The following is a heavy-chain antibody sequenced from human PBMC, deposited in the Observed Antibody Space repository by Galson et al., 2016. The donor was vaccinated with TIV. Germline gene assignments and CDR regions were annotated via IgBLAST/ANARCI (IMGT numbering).Heavy chain of an antibody. CDR1: GFTFNSYP. CDR3: ARVYADYYFDY. Sequence: SLRLSCAASGFTFNSYPMHWVRQALGKGLEWVAYISFDGSEKYYADAVKGRFAISRDKSKSTLFLQMNSLRTDDTALYYCARVYADYYFDYWGQGILVTVSS. CDR2: ISFDGSEK. D-gene: IGHD5/OR15-5a*01. V-gene: IGHV3-30*09. J-gene: IGHJ4*02.